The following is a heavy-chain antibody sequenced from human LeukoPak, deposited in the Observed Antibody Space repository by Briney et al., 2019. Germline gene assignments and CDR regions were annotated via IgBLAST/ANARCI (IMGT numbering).Heavy chain of an antibody. CDR1: GDSISSYY. Sequence: PSETLSLTCTVSGDSISSYYWSWIRQPPGKGLEWIGYIYYSGSTNYNPSLKSRVTISVDTSKNQFSLKLTSVTAADTAVYYCARLLVDSHGYWFDPWGQGTLVTVSS. J-gene: IGHJ5*02. CDR3: ARLLVDSHGYWFDP. V-gene: IGHV4-59*08. CDR2: IYYSGST. D-gene: IGHD2-8*02.